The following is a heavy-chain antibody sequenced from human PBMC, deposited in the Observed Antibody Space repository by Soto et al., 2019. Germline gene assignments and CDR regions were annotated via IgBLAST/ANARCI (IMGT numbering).Heavy chain of an antibody. V-gene: IGHV4-39*01. Sequence: SETLSLTCTVSGGSISSSSYYWGWIRQPPGKGLEWIGSIYYSGSTYYNPSLKSRVTISVDTSKNQFSLKLSSVTAADTAVYYCARNPRSSGGVIVNFDYWGQGTLVTVSS. CDR1: GGSISSSSYY. CDR2: IYYSGST. J-gene: IGHJ4*02. D-gene: IGHD3-16*02. CDR3: ARNPRSSGGVIVNFDY.